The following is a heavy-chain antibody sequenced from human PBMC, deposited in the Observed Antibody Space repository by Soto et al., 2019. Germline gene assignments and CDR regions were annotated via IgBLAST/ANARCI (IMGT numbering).Heavy chain of an antibody. CDR1: GFTFNYYW. D-gene: IGHD3-16*01. Sequence: GGSLRLSCAASGFTFNYYWMHWVRQAPGQGLLWVSSIKTDGTVTQYADSVKGRFTVSRDNAKNTLYLQMNSLRAEDTAVYYCAKDLSWGQCDYWGQGALVTVSS. V-gene: IGHV3-74*03. CDR3: AKDLSWGQCDY. CDR2: IKTDGTVT. J-gene: IGHJ4*02.